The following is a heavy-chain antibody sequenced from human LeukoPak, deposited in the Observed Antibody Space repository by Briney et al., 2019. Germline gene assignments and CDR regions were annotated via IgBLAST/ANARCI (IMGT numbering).Heavy chain of an antibody. J-gene: IGHJ4*02. CDR2: IESYSRLI. Sequence: GGSLRLSCEASGFTFNTYSMNWVRQAPGKGLQWVSYIESYSRLIHYADSVKGRFTISRDDAKNSLFLQMNSLRAEDTAIYYCARQGPNGDLDFWGQGTLVTVSS. CDR3: ARQGPNGDLDF. V-gene: IGHV3-48*01. CDR1: GFTFNTYS. D-gene: IGHD4-17*01.